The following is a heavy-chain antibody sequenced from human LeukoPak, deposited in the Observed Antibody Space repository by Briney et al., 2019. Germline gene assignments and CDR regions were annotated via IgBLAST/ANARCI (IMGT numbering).Heavy chain of an antibody. CDR1: GFTFSSYW. D-gene: IGHD6-13*01. V-gene: IGHV3-7*03. Sequence: GGSLRLSCAASGFTFSSYWMRWVRQAPGKGVEWVANIKQDGSEKYYVDSVKGRFTISRDNAKNSLYLQMNSLRAEDTAVYYCASRPGSSWDYYFDYWGQGTLVTVSS. J-gene: IGHJ4*02. CDR2: IKQDGSEK. CDR3: ASRPGSSWDYYFDY.